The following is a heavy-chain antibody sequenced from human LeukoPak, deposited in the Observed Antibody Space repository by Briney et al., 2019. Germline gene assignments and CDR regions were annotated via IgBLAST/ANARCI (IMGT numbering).Heavy chain of an antibody. D-gene: IGHD3-3*01. V-gene: IGHV3-48*01. J-gene: IGHJ4*02. CDR3: ARNHGNDFWSGLIDY. CDR1: GFTFSSYS. Sequence: PGGSLRLSCAASGFTFSSYSMNWVRQAPGKGLEWVSYISSSSSTIYYADSVKGRFTISRDNAKNSLYLQMNSLRAEDTAVYYCARNHGNDFWSGLIDYWGQGTLVTVSS. CDR2: ISSSSSTI.